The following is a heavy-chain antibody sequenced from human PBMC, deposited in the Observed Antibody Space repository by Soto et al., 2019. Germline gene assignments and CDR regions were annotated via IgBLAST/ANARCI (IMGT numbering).Heavy chain of an antibody. D-gene: IGHD6-19*01. CDR3: ATAPHSGYISDWYPVFPIEY. CDR2: IYHTGST. V-gene: IGHV4-31*11. Sequence: HVQLQESGPGLVKPSQTLSLTCVVSGGARRSGAYYWNWIRQHPGKCLEWIGDIYHTGSTFSNPTLKTRLTISLDKARTQFALTLSSVTPADTAVYFCATAPHSGYISDWYPVFPIEYWGQGTRVTVSS. CDR1: GGARRSGAYY. J-gene: IGHJ4*02.